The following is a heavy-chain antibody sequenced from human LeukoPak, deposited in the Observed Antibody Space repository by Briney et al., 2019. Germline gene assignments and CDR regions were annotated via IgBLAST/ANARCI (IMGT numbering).Heavy chain of an antibody. CDR3: AREVGATIDY. Sequence: GASVTVSCKASGYTFTGYYMHWVRQAPGQGLEWMGRINPNSGGTNYAQKFQGRVTMTRDTSIGTVYMELSRLRSDDTAVYYCAREVGATIDYWGQGTLVTVSS. CDR1: GYTFTGYY. V-gene: IGHV1-2*06. CDR2: INPNSGGT. J-gene: IGHJ4*02. D-gene: IGHD1-26*01.